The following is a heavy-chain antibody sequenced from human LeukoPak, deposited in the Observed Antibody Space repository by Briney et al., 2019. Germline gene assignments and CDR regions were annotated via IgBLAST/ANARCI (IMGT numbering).Heavy chain of an antibody. D-gene: IGHD6-19*01. CDR2: INHSGST. CDR1: WGSFSGYY. CDR3: ARAEGSSGWYDY. J-gene: IGHJ4*02. V-gene: IGHV4-34*01. Sequence: PLGTLSLTRAVPWGSFSGYYWGWIRPAPGKGLGWIGEINHSGSTNYNPSLKSRVPISVDTSKNQFSLKLSSVTAADTAVYYCARAEGSSGWYDYWGQGTLVTVSS.